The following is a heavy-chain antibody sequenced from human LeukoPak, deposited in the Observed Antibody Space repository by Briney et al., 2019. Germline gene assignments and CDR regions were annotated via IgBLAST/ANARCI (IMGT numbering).Heavy chain of an antibody. J-gene: IGHJ6*02. CDR2: IIPILGIA. CDR1: GFTFSSYA. D-gene: IGHD3-3*01. Sequence: GGSLRLSCAASGFTFSSYAISWVRQAPGQGLEWMGRIIPILGIANYAQKFQGRVTITADKSTSTAYMELSSLRSEDTAVYYCARERSTIFGVAGYGTDVWGQGTTVAVSS. CDR3: ARERSTIFGVAGYGTDV. V-gene: IGHV1-69*04.